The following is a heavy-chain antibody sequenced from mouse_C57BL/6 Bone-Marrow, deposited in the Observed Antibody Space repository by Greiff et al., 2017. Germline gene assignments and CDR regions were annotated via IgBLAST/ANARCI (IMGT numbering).Heavy chain of an antibody. J-gene: IGHJ4*01. CDR2: ISNLAYSI. V-gene: IGHV5-15*01. CDR3: ARRVYYYGSSLYAMDY. CDR1: GFTFSDYG. D-gene: IGHD1-1*01. Sequence: EVQLVESGGGLVQPGGSLKLSCAASGFTFSDYGMAWVRQAPRKGPEWVAFISNLAYSIYYADTVTGRFTISRENAKNTLYLEMSSLRSEDTAMYYCARRVYYYGSSLYAMDYWGQGTSVTVSS.